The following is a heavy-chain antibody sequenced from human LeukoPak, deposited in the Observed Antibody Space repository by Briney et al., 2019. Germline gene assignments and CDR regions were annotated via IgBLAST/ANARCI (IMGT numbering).Heavy chain of an antibody. CDR1: GFTYSSYA. CDR3: AKRPGWFDP. J-gene: IGHJ5*02. CDR2: ISGSGGST. V-gene: IGHV3-23*01. Sequence: PGGSLRLSCAASGFTYSSYAMTWVRQAPGKGLEWVSAISGSGGSTFYADSVKGRFTISRDTSKNTLYLQMNSLRAEDTAVYYCAKRPGWFDPWGQGTLVTVSS.